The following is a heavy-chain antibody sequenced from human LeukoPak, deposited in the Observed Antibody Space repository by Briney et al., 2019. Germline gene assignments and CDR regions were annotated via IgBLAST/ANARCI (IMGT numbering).Heavy chain of an antibody. Sequence: SVKVSCRASGGTFSSYAISWVRQAPGQGLEWMGGIIPIFGTANYAQKFQGRVTITADESTSTAYMELSSLRSEDTAVYYCARGGFWSGPGMDVWGQGTTVTVSS. J-gene: IGHJ6*02. D-gene: IGHD3-3*01. CDR2: IIPIFGTA. CDR1: GGTFSSYA. V-gene: IGHV1-69*13. CDR3: ARGGFWSGPGMDV.